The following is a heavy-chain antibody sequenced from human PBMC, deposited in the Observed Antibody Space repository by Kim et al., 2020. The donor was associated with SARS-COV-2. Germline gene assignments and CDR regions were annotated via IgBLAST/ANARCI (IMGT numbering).Heavy chain of an antibody. CDR3: ARPDYDFWSDDGMDV. J-gene: IGHJ6*02. Sequence: SETLSLTCTVSGGSISSSSYYWGWIRQPPGKGLEWIGSIYYSGSTYYNPSLKSRVTISVDTSKNQFSLKLSSVTAADTAVYYCARPDYDFWSDDGMDVWGQGTTVTVSS. CDR2: IYYSGST. CDR1: GGSISSSSYY. D-gene: IGHD3-3*01. V-gene: IGHV4-39*01.